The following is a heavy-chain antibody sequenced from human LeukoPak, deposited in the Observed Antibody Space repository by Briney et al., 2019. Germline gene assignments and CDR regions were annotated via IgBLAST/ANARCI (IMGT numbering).Heavy chain of an antibody. CDR1: GGSISSYY. Sequence: SETLSLTCTVSGGSISSYYWSWIRQPPGKGLEWIGYIYYDGSTNYNPSLQSRLIISVDTSKNQFSLSLTSVTTSDTAVYYCARSPSSGGSYTYYFDFWGQGTLATVSS. CDR3: ARSPSSGGSYTYYFDF. J-gene: IGHJ4*02. V-gene: IGHV4-59*01. CDR2: IYYDGST. D-gene: IGHD3-16*01.